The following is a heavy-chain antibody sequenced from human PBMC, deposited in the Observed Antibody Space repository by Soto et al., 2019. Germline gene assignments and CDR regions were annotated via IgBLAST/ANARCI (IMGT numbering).Heavy chain of an antibody. Sequence: EVQFVESGGALVQPGGSLRLSCAASGFAFSQHWINWVRQSPGKGLEWVAIMNQDGSKRYYGASVMGRFTISRDNGKNPMYLQMNSQRDDDTAVYFCARDMVLSGYSSEFDYWGLGTRVTVTS. CDR1: GFAFSQHW. J-gene: IGHJ4*02. CDR3: ARDMVLSGYSSEFDY. D-gene: IGHD5-12*01. V-gene: IGHV3-7*01. CDR2: MNQDGSKR.